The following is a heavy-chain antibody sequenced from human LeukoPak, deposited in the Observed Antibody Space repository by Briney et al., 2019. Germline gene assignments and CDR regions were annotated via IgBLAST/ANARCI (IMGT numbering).Heavy chain of an antibody. CDR3: ARALDSSSSRYQAFEE. J-gene: IGHJ4*02. Sequence: GGSLRLSCSASGFTFSNYWMSWVRQAPGKGLEWVANIKQDESEKYYADSVKGRFTISRDNAKSSLYLQMNSLRAQDTAVYYCARALDSSSSRYQAFEEWGQGTLVTVSS. CDR1: GFTFSNYW. V-gene: IGHV3-7*01. D-gene: IGHD2-2*01. CDR2: IKQDESEK.